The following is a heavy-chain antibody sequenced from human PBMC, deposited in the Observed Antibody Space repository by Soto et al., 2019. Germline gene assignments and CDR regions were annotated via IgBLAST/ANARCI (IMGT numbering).Heavy chain of an antibody. J-gene: IGHJ4*02. V-gene: IGHV4-34*01. D-gene: IGHD1-7*01. CDR2: INHSGST. CDR1: GGSFSGYY. CDR3: ARGSDELEDYFDY. Sequence: QVQLQQWGAGLLKPSETLSLTCAVYGGSFSGYYWSWIRQPPGKGLEWIGEINHSGSTNYNPSLKSRVTISVDTSKNQFFLKLSSVTAADTAVYYCARGSDELEDYFDYWGQGTLVTVSS.